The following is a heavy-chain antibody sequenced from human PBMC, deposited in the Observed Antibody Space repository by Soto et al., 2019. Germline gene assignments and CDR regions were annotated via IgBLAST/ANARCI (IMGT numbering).Heavy chain of an antibody. CDR1: GDSMSRGSYY. CDR3: AVSTGGSQYYFDS. CDR2: VYYTGTT. Sequence: SETLSLTCVVSGDSMSRGSYYWAWIRQPPGKGLEWIGNVYYTGTTNYNPSLNSRVTISIDTSRKHFSLNLNSLTAADTAIYYCAVSTGGSQYYFDSWGQGALVTVSS. D-gene: IGHD2-8*02. J-gene: IGHJ4*02. V-gene: IGHV4-61*03.